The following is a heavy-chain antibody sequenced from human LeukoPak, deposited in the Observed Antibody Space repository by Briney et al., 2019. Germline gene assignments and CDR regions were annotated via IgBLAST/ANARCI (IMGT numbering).Heavy chain of an antibody. D-gene: IGHD1-26*01. V-gene: IGHV4-4*07. CDR3: TAHIAGVPFDY. Sequence: SETLSLTCTVSGDSVKNHYWSWIRQPAGKGLEWIGRIYTSGHTKYNPSLESRVTMSVDASRNQISLRLSSVTAADTAVYYCTAHIAGVPFDYWGQGTLVTASS. CDR2: IYTSGHT. J-gene: IGHJ4*02. CDR1: GDSVKNHY.